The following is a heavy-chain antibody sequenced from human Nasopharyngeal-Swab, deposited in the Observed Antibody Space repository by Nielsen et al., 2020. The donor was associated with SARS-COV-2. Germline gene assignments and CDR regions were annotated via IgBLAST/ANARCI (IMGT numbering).Heavy chain of an antibody. CDR3: ARGVGPQPLPSYFDY. Sequence: GESLQISCAASGFTFSSYWMHWVRQAPGKRLVWASRIDTVRSSTIYADSVKGRFTISRDNAQNTLYLQMNSLTAEDAAVYYCARGVGPQPLPSYFDYWGQGTLVTVSS. CDR2: IDTVRSST. CDR1: GFTFSSYW. D-gene: IGHD2-15*01. J-gene: IGHJ4*02. V-gene: IGHV3-74*01.